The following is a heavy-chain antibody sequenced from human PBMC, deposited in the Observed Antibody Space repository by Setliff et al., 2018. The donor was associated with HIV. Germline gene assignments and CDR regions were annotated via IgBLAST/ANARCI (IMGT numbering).Heavy chain of an antibody. CDR1: GGSLSRTSYY. D-gene: IGHD4-17*01. CDR2: VSSRGDT. CDR3: ARAAAGNTGPFDL. Sequence: SETLSLTCTVSGGSLSRTSYYWSWIRQPAGKGLEWIGRVSSRGDTNYNPSLKSRVTMTVDTSKNQFSLKLTSVTASDTAVYYCARAAAGNTGPFDLWGQGSPVTVSS. J-gene: IGHJ4*02. V-gene: IGHV4-61*02.